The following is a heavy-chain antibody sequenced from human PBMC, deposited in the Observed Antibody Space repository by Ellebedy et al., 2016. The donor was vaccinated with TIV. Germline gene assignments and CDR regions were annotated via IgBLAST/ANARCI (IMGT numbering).Heavy chain of an antibody. CDR1: GFTFINYW. CDR2: INQHGSEK. Sequence: GESLKISCAASGFTFINYWMSWVRQAPGKGLEWVANINQHGSEKYYVDSVKGRFTISRDNAKNSLFRQMNSLGAEDTAMYYCARGRVLLWFGESKIDAFDIWGQGTMVTVSS. D-gene: IGHD3-10*01. J-gene: IGHJ3*02. V-gene: IGHV3-7*03. CDR3: ARGRVLLWFGESKIDAFDI.